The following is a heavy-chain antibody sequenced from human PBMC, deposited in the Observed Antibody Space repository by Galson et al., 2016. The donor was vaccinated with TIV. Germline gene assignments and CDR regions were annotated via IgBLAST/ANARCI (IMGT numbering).Heavy chain of an antibody. Sequence: LSLTCTVSGGPMYSGNYHWTWLRQPAGKGLEWIGRIYASGSTTYNAFLKRRVTMSVDTSKNQFSLNLNSVTAADTAVHYCARACRAALSGGSFFSAVDVWGQGTTVIVSS. D-gene: IGHD2-15*01. CDR3: ARACRAALSGGSFFSAVDV. CDR2: IYASGST. CDR1: GGPMYSGNYH. V-gene: IGHV4-61*02. J-gene: IGHJ6*02.